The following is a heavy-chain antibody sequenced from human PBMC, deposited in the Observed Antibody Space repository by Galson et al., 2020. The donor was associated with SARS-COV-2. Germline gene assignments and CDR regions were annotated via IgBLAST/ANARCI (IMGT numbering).Heavy chain of an antibody. Sequence: ASETLSLPCTAPGGTIISGSFQWGWIRQPPGKGLEWIGSFYYTGSTDYNPSLKSRLTISVDTSKHQFSLKLSSVTAADTAVYYCAGRAGTRYWYCGLWGRGSLVTVSS. CDR2: FYYTGST. J-gene: IGHJ2*01. CDR1: GGTIISGSFQ. V-gene: IGHV4-39*01. D-gene: IGHD1-1*01. CDR3: AGRAGTRYWYCGL.